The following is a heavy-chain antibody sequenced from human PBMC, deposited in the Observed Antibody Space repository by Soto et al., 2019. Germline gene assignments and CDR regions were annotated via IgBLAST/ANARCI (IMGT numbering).Heavy chain of an antibody. D-gene: IGHD4-17*01. J-gene: IGHJ3*02. CDR2: ISGSGGDT. Sequence: EVPLLESGGGLVQPGGSLRLSCAASGFTFSTYAMKWVRQAPGKGLEWVSAISGSGGDTFYADSVQGRFTISRDNSIGTLFLQMSRLRTEDTAIYYCARPRGYGVFDAYDIWGQGAMVTVSS. CDR3: ARPRGYGVFDAYDI. CDR1: GFTFSTYA. V-gene: IGHV3-23*01.